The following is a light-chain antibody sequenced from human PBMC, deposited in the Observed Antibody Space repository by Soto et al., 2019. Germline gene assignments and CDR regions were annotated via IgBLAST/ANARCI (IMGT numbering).Light chain of an antibody. CDR1: SSDVGGYDY. J-gene: IGLJ2*01. CDR2: EVI. CDR3: SSYTGSNTVT. V-gene: IGLV2-14*01. Sequence: QSALTQPASVSGSPGQSITISCTGTSSDVGGYDYVSWYQHHPGKAPKLMIYEVISRPSGISNRFSGSKSGNTASLTISGLQAEDEADYYCSSYTGSNTVTFGGGTKLTVL.